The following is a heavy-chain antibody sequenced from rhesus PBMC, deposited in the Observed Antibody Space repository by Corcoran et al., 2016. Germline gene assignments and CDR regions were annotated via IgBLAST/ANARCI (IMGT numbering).Heavy chain of an antibody. CDR1: GGFIRRGYFY. D-gene: IGHD5-24*01. Sequence: QLPLQESGPGRGNPSATLSLTRAVSGGFIRRGYFYLSCIAQAPGKGLEWSGYIGGSSGSTNYNPSLKRRVTISKDTSKNQFSRKLSSVTAADTAVYYCASGYSLDVWGRGVLVTVSS. J-gene: IGHJ5-2*02. CDR3: ASGYSLDV. V-gene: IGHV4-122*01. CDR2: IGGSSGST.